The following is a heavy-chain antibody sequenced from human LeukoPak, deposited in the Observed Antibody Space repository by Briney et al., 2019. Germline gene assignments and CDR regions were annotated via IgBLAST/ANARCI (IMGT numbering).Heavy chain of an antibody. J-gene: IGHJ4*02. CDR2: IYYSGST. V-gene: IGHV4-39*01. Sequence: SETLSLTCTVPGGSISSSSYYWGWIRQPPGKGLEWIGSIYYSGSTYYNPSLKSRVTISVDTCKNQFSLKLSSVTAADTAVYYCATHFLSSSPRVDYWGQGTLVTVSS. CDR1: GGSISSSSYY. D-gene: IGHD6-6*01. CDR3: ATHFLSSSPRVDY.